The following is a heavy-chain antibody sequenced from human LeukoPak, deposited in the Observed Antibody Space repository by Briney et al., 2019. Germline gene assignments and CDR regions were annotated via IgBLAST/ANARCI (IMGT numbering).Heavy chain of an antibody. V-gene: IGHV1-2*02. CDR2: IGPHSTFT. CDR3: VREGEGPLSKDFDY. D-gene: IGHD2/OR15-2a*01. CDR1: GFTFTDHY. J-gene: IGHJ4*02. Sequence: ASMRVSCKSSGFTFTDHYIHWVRRGPGQGLEWMGYIGPHSTFTSSPQEFQGRVTMTRDASMSTAYMELTRLTSDDTAVYYCVREGEGPLSKDFDYWGQGTLVTVSS.